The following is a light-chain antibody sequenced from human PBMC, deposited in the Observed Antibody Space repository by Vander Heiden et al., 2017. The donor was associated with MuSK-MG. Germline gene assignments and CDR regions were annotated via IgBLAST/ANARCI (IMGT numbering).Light chain of an antibody. V-gene: IGKV2-30*01. J-gene: IGKJ4*01. CDR3: KQSKPWPRA. CDR1: QSLVYSDGKTY. CDR2: KVS. Sequence: DVVLTQSPLSLPVTLGQPASISCRSSQSLVYSDGKTYLNWFQQKPGQSPRRLIYKVSNRDSGVPDRFSGSGSDTDFTLKISRVEAEDVGTYYCKQSKPWPRAFGGGTKVEIK.